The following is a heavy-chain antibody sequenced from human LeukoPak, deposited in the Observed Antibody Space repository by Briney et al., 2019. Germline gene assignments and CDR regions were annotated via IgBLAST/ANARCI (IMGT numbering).Heavy chain of an antibody. CDR3: AKVATKGNYYDSSGYSLDY. CDR1: GLTFSGYA. Sequence: GGSLRLSCEASGLTFSGYAMSWVRQAPGKGLEWVSHISSGGDTTYYADSVKGRFTISRDNSKNTLYLQMNSLRAEDTAVFYCAKVATKGNYYDSSGYSLDYWGQGTLVTVSS. D-gene: IGHD3-22*01. V-gene: IGHV3-23*01. J-gene: IGHJ4*02. CDR2: ISSGGDTT.